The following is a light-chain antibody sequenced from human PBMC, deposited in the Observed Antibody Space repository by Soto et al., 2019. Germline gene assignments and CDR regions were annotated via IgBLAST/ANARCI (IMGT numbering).Light chain of an antibody. V-gene: IGKV3-11*01. CDR1: QSVSSS. Sequence: EIALTQSPDNLSMSPGERATLSCRASQSVSSSLAWYQQKPGQAPRLLVYATSNRATGIPARFSGSGSETDFTLTISGLETEDFAVYYCQQRSDWPVTFGPGTKVDIK. J-gene: IGKJ3*01. CDR2: ATS. CDR3: QQRSDWPVT.